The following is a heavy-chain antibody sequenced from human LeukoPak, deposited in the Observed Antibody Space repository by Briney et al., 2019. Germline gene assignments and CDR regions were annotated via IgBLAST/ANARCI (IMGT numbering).Heavy chain of an antibody. J-gene: IGHJ4*02. CDR1: GFTFSSYA. Sequence: GGSLRLSCAASGFTFSSYAMHWVRQAPGKGLEYVSAISSNGGSTYYANSVKGRFTISRDNSKNTLYLQMGSLRAEDMAVYYCARDPYSSGWPDYWGQGTLVTVPS. CDR3: ARDPYSSGWPDY. CDR2: ISSNGGST. D-gene: IGHD6-19*01. V-gene: IGHV3-64*01.